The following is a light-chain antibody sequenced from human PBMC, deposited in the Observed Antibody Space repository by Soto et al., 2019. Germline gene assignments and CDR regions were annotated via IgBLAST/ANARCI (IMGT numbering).Light chain of an antibody. V-gene: IGKV2D-29*01. Sequence: DVVMTQTPLSLSVTPGQSASISCKSSRSLLHTDGKTYLYWYMQRPGQPPQLLIYEVSNRFSGVXDKXSGSGSGTDFTLKISRVEAEDVGTYYCMQSQTLPLTFGGGTKVEIK. J-gene: IGKJ4*01. CDR2: EVS. CDR1: RSLLHTDGKTY. CDR3: MQSQTLPLT.